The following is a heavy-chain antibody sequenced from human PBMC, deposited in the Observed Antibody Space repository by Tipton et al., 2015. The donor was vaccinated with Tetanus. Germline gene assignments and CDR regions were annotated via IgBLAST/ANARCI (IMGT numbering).Heavy chain of an antibody. J-gene: IGHJ6*02. CDR3: AREGPYYYDSSGYYRGDYYYGMDV. D-gene: IGHD3-22*01. V-gene: IGHV1-69*01. CDR1: GGTFSSYA. CDR2: IIPIFCTA. Sequence: QLVQSGAEVKKPGASVKVSCKASGGTFSSYAISWVRQAPGQGLELMGGIIPIFCTANYAQKFQGRVTITVDESTSTAYMELSSLRSEDTAVYYCAREGPYYYDSSGYYRGDYYYGMDVWGQGTTVTVSS.